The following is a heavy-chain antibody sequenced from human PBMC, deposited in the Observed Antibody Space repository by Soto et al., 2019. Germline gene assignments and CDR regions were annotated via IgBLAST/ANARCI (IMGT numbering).Heavy chain of an antibody. J-gene: IGHJ4*02. CDR3: VRDKDYTPDQ. D-gene: IGHD4-4*01. CDR2: IWYDGSKK. Sequence: QVQLVESGGGVVQPGRSLRLSCAASGFTFISYGMHWVRQAPGKGLDWVAVIWYDGSKKYYADSVKGRFIISRDISKNTLYLQMDSLRVEDTAVYYCVRDKDYTPDQWGQGTLVTVSP. V-gene: IGHV3-33*01. CDR1: GFTFISYG.